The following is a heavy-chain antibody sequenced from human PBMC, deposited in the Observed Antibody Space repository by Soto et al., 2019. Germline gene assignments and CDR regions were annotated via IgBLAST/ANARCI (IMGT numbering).Heavy chain of an antibody. J-gene: IGHJ4*02. V-gene: IGHV3-11*01. CDR3: ARDPTIFGVVIIYHDY. D-gene: IGHD3-3*01. CDR1: GFTFSDDY. Sequence: GVSLRLSCAASGFTFSDDYMSWIRQAPGKGLEWVSYISSSGSTIYYADSVKGRFTISRDNAKNSLYLQMNSLRAEDTAVYYCARDPTIFGVVIIYHDYWGQGTLVTVSS. CDR2: ISSSGSTI.